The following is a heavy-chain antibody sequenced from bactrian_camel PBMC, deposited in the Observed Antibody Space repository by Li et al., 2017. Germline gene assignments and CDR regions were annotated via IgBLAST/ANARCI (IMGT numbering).Heavy chain of an antibody. J-gene: IGHJ4*01. CDR2: IDTVGVR. Sequence: VQLVESGGGSVQTGGSLKITCDGHDNRYTCMAWFRQAPGKEREAVAHIDTVGVRKYAEPAKGRFIISQDNAKNTLYLQMNSLKPEDTAMYSCAVQGGRWDSCLMAAYTYWGQGTQVTVS. D-gene: IGHD1*01. CDR1: DNRYTC. CDR3: AVQGGRWDSCLMAAYTY. V-gene: IGHV3S53*01.